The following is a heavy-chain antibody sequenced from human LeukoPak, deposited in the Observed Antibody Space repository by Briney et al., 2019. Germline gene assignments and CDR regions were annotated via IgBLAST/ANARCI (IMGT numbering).Heavy chain of an antibody. Sequence: ASVKVSCKASGYILTNYYMHWVRQAPGQGLEWMGMINPSGGTTSYAQKFQGRVTMTRDTSTSTVYMELSSLRSEDTAVYYCATGVFGYCSSTSCPPLTYYFYYGIDAWGQGTTVTVS. CDR1: GYILTNYY. V-gene: IGHV1-46*01. CDR3: ATGVFGYCSSTSCPPLTYYFYYGIDA. D-gene: IGHD2-2*01. J-gene: IGHJ6*02. CDR2: INPSGGTT.